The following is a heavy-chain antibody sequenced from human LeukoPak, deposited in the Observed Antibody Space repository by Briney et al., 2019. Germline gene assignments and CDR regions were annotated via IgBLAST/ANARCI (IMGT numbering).Heavy chain of an antibody. Sequence: SSETLSLTCTVSGGSISSSCYYGGWIRQPPGKGLEWIGSIYYSGSTYYNPSLKSRVTISVDTSKNQFSLKLSSVTAADTAVYYCATYSGWPEIDAVDIWGQGTMVTVSS. V-gene: IGHV4-39*01. CDR3: ATYSGWPEIDAVDI. CDR1: GGSISSSCYY. J-gene: IGHJ3*02. D-gene: IGHD5-12*01. CDR2: IYYSGST.